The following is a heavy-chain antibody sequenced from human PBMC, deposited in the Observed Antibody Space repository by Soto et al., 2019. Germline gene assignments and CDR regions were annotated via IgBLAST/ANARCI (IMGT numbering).Heavy chain of an antibody. CDR1: GFTFSSYA. Sequence: GGSLRLSCAASGFTFSSYAMSWVRQAPGKGLEWVSAISGSGGSTYYADSVKGRFTISRDNSKNTLYLQMNSLRAEDTAVYYCAKDPEYYDSSGILDYWGQGTLVTVSS. D-gene: IGHD3-22*01. V-gene: IGHV3-23*01. CDR3: AKDPEYYDSSGILDY. J-gene: IGHJ4*02. CDR2: ISGSGGST.